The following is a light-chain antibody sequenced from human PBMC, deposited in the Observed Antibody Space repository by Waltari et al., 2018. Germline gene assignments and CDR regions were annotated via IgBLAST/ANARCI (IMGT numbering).Light chain of an antibody. Sequence: EIVLTQSPGTLSLSPGERATLSCRASQSVSRNNLAWYQQKPGQAPRLLVYGASSRATGIPDRSSGSGSGTDFTLTISRLEPEDFAVYFCQQYGSSPKTFGQGTKVEIK. J-gene: IGKJ1*01. V-gene: IGKV3-20*01. CDR2: GAS. CDR1: QSVSRNN. CDR3: QQYGSSPKT.